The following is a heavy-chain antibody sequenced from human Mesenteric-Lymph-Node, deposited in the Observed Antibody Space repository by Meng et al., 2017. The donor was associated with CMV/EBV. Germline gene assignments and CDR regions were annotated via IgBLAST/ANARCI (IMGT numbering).Heavy chain of an antibody. D-gene: IGHD3-3*01. J-gene: IGHJ6*02. CDR2: VYSGGNT. V-gene: IGHV3-53*01. CDR1: GCTVSSYY. CDR3: ARHTIFGVASYYYYGMDV. Sequence: GESLKISCAASGCTVSSYYMSLVRQAPGQGLEWVSVVYSGGNTDYADSVKGRVTISSDNSKNTLYLQMNSLSAEDTAVYYCARHTIFGVASYYYYGMDVWGQGTTVTVSS.